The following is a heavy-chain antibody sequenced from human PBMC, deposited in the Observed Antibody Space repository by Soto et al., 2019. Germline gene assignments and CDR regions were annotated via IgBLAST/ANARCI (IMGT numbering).Heavy chain of an antibody. Sequence: SVNVSCKASGGTFSRYAISWVRQAPGQGLEWMGGIIPIFGTANYAQKFQGRVTITADESTSTAYMELSSLRSEDTAVYYCASGSGRCYPGTYYYYGMDVWGQGITVSVS. J-gene: IGHJ6*02. CDR3: ASGSGRCYPGTYYYYGMDV. D-gene: IGHD3-10*01. CDR2: IIPIFGTA. V-gene: IGHV1-69*13. CDR1: GGTFSRYA.